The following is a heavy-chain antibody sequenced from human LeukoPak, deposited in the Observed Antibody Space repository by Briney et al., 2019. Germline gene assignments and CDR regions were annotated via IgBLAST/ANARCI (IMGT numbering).Heavy chain of an antibody. D-gene: IGHD1-7*01. CDR3: ARDELQRYHYGMDV. Sequence: GGSLRLSCAASGFTFSIYGMHWVRQAPGKGLEWVAVISYDGSNKYYADSVKGRFTISRDNSKNTLYLQMNSLRAEDTAVYYCARDELQRYHYGMDVWGQGTTVTVSS. CDR2: ISYDGSNK. CDR1: GFTFSIYG. J-gene: IGHJ6*02. V-gene: IGHV3-30*03.